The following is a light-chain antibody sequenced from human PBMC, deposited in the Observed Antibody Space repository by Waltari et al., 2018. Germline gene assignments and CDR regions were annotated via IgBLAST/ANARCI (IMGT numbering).Light chain of an antibody. Sequence: DIQMTQSPSTLSASVGDRVTIPCRASQSISIWLAFSQQTPGKAPKLLIYKASSLESGVPTRFSGSGSGTEFTLTISSLQPDDFATYYCQQSYTAPLTFGPGATVDIK. CDR1: QSISIW. V-gene: IGKV1-5*03. J-gene: IGKJ3*01. CDR3: QQSYTAPLT. CDR2: KAS.